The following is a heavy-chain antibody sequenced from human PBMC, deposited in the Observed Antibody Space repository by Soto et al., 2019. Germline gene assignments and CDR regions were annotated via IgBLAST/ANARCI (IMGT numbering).Heavy chain of an antibody. V-gene: IGHV1-2*02. CDR2: INPNSGGT. Sequence: ASVKVSCKASGYTFTGYYMHWVRQAPGQGLEWMGWINPNSGGTNYAQKFQGRVTMTRDTSISTAYMELSRLRSDDMAVYYCARRGLGYSSGWYDVRGDAFDIWGQGTMVTVSS. CDR1: GYTFTGYY. D-gene: IGHD6-19*01. J-gene: IGHJ3*02. CDR3: ARRGLGYSSGWYDVRGDAFDI.